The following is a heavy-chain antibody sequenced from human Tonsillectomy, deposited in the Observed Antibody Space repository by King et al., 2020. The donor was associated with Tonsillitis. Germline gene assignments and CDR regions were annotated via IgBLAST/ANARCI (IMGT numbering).Heavy chain of an antibody. V-gene: IGHV4-38-2*02. D-gene: IGHD2-8*01. CDR2: IYHSGST. Sequence: QLQESGPGLVKPSETLSLTCTVSGYSISSGYYWGWIRQPPGKGLEWIGSIYHSGSTYYNPSLKSRVTISVDTSKNQFSLKLSSVTAADTAVYYCARDKVGCMLCDWFDPWGQGTLVTVSS. CDR1: GYSISSGYY. CDR3: ARDKVGCMLCDWFDP. J-gene: IGHJ5*02.